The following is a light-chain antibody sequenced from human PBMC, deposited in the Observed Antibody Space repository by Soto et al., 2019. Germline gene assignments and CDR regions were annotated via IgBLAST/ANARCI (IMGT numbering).Light chain of an antibody. CDR2: EVS. J-gene: IGLJ1*01. CDR1: SSDVGSYNY. V-gene: IGLV2-14*01. CDR3: ISYTSSSTLYV. Sequence: QSALTQPASVSGPPGQSITISCTGTSSDVGSYNYVSWYQQHPGKAPKLMIYEVSNRPSGVSNRFSGSKSGNTASLTISGLQAEDEADYYCISYTSSSTLYVFGTGTKLTVL.